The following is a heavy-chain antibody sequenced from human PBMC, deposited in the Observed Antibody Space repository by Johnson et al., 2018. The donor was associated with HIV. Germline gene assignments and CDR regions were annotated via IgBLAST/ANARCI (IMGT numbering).Heavy chain of an antibody. CDR1: GFTFNSYA. D-gene: IGHD1-1*01. CDR2: ISGSGGST. J-gene: IGHJ3*02. V-gene: IGHV3-23*04. Sequence: VQLVESGGGLVKPGGSLRLSCAASGFTFNSYAMNWVRQAPGKGLEWVSSISGSGGSTYYAASVTGRFTISRENSKNTLHLQMNSLRAEDTAVYYCKNDNWNSRTGHAFDIWGQGTVVTVSS. CDR3: KNDNWNSRTGHAFDI.